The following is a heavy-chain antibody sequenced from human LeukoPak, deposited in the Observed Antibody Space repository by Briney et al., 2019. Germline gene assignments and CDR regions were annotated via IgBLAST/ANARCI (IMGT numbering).Heavy chain of an antibody. CDR3: AKVKSSGWYPWGEYFQH. Sequence: QPGRSLRLSCAASGFTFSSYAMHWVRQAPGKGLEWVAVISYDGSNKYYADSVKGRFTISRDNSKNTLYLQMNSLRAEDTAVYYCAKVKSSGWYPWGEYFQHWGQGTLVTVSS. CDR2: ISYDGSNK. V-gene: IGHV3-30-3*01. D-gene: IGHD6-19*01. CDR1: GFTFSSYA. J-gene: IGHJ1*01.